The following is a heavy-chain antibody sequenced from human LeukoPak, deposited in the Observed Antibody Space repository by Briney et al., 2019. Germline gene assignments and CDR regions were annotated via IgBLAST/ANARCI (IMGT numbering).Heavy chain of an antibody. Sequence: GASVKVSCKASGYTFTSYYMHWVRQAPGQGLEWMGLINPTGGSTGYAQKFQGRVTITADKSTSTAYMELSSLRSEDTAVYYCARATYYYDSSGYYHFDYWGQGTLVTVSS. V-gene: IGHV1-46*01. CDR2: INPTGGST. CDR3: ARATYYYDSSGYYHFDY. CDR1: GYTFTSYY. D-gene: IGHD3-22*01. J-gene: IGHJ4*02.